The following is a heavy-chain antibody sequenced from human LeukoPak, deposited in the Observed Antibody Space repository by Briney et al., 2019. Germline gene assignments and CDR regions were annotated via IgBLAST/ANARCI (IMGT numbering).Heavy chain of an antibody. V-gene: IGHV1-2*02. CDR2: ISTDSGDA. D-gene: IGHD5/OR15-5a*01. Sequence: ASVKVSCKASGYHFTGYHVHWVRQAPGQGLEWMGRISTDSGDADIAQKFQGGVTMTRDTSFSTAYMELSRLTSDDSAVYYCAGLGSTVKGRIDPWGQGTSVTVSS. J-gene: IGHJ5*02. CDR1: GYHFTGYH. CDR3: AGLGSTVKGRIDP.